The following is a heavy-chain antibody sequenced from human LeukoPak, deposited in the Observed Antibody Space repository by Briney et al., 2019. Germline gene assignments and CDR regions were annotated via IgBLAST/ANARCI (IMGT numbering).Heavy chain of an antibody. CDR2: INHSGST. Sequence: PSETLSLTCAVYGGSFSGYYWSWIRQPPGKGLEWIGEINHSGSTNYSPSLKSRVTISVDTSKNQFSLKLSSVTAADTAVYYSATTVTTLYGMDVWGQGTTVTVSS. CDR3: ATTVTTLYGMDV. J-gene: IGHJ6*02. V-gene: IGHV4-34*01. CDR1: GGSFSGYY. D-gene: IGHD4-17*01.